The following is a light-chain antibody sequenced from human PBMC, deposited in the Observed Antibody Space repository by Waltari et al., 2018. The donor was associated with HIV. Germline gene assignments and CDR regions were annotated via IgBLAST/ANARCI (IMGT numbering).Light chain of an antibody. CDR1: SSNIGAGYD. J-gene: IGLJ3*02. V-gene: IGLV1-40*01. Sequence: QSVLTQPPSVSGAPGQRVTISCTGSSSNIGAGYDVHWYQQLPGTAPKLLVYHNPNRPSGVPDRFSGSKVGSSASLAITGLRTEDEADYYCQSFDSSLTGWVFGGGTRLTVL. CDR3: QSFDSSLTGWV. CDR2: HNP.